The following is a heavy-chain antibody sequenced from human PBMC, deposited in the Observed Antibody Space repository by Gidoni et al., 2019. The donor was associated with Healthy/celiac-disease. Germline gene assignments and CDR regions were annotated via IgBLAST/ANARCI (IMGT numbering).Heavy chain of an antibody. CDR2: IHPSGGST. V-gene: IGHV1-46*01. CDR1: VYTFTSYY. D-gene: IGHD5-18*01. Sequence: QVQLVQSGAEVKKPGASVKVSCTASVYTFTSYYMHWVRQAPGQGLEWMGIIHPSGGSTSYAQKFQGRVTMTRDTSTSTDYMELSSLRSEDTAVYYCARGRYSYGYWGQGTLVTVSS. J-gene: IGHJ4*02. CDR3: ARGRYSYGY.